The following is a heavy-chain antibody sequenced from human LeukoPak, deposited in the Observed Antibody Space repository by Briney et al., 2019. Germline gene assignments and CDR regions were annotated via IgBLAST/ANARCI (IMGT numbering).Heavy chain of an antibody. CDR2: INHSGST. V-gene: IGHV4-34*01. CDR1: GGSFSGYY. CDR3: ARGKEIGDAFAI. D-gene: IGHD3-22*01. Sequence: PSETLSLTCAVYGGSFSGYYWSWIRQPPGKGLEWIGEINHSGSTNYNPSLKSRVTISVDTSKNQFSLKLSSVTAADTAVYYCARGKEIGDAFAIWGQGTMVTVSS. J-gene: IGHJ3*02.